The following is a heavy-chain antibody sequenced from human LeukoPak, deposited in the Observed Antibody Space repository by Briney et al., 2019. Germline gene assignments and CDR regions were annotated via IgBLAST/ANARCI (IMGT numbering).Heavy chain of an antibody. J-gene: IGHJ5*02. CDR3: ADLAGLDP. D-gene: IGHD6-13*01. V-gene: IGHV4-34*01. CDR2: INHSGST. CDR1: GGSFSDYY. Sequence: ASETLSLTCAVYGGSFSDYYWSWIRQPPGKGLEWIGEINHSGSTNYNPSLKSRVTISVDTSKNQFSLKLSSVTAADTAVYYCADLAGLDPWGQGTLVTVSS.